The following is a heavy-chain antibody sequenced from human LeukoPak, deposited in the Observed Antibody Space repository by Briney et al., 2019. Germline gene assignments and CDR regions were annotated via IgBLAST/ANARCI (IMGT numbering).Heavy chain of an antibody. CDR2: SGST. J-gene: IGHJ3*02. CDR3: AKSNGYGLVDI. CDR1: GGSISSYY. D-gene: IGHD3-10*01. Sequence: SETLSLTCTVSGGSISSYYWGWVRQPPGKGLEWIGNSGSTYYSPSLKSRVTISLDTSRNQFSLKLNSVTAADTAVYYCAKSNGYGLVDIWGQGTVVTVSS. V-gene: IGHV4-39*07.